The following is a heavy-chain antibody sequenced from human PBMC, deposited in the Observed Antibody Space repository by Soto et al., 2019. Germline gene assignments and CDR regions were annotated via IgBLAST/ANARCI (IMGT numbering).Heavy chain of an antibody. Sequence: PSETLSLTCTFSGGSISSYYWSLIRQPPGKGLEWIGYIYYSGSTNYNPSLKSRVTISVDTSKNQFSLKLSSVTAADTAVYYCARQIAGSSWYGGLDYWGQGTLVTVSS. CDR3: ARQIAGSSWYGGLDY. V-gene: IGHV4-59*08. CDR2: IYYSGST. D-gene: IGHD6-13*01. CDR1: GGSISSYY. J-gene: IGHJ4*02.